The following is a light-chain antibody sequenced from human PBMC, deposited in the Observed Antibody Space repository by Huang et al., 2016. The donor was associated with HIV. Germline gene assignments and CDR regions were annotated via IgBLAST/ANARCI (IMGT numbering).Light chain of an antibody. J-gene: IGKJ4*01. CDR3: HQYNNWLLS. CDR1: RSVVTN. CDR2: GSS. Sequence: EIVMQQSPATLPVSPGQRVTLSCRANRSVVTNLAWYQQRHGQAPRLLIYGSSTRAPGIPARFSGSGSGTDFSLTISSLQSEDFALYYCHQYNNWLLSFGGGTRV. V-gene: IGKV3-15*01.